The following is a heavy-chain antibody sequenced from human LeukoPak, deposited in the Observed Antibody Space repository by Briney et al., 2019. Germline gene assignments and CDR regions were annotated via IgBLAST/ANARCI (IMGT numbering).Heavy chain of an antibody. D-gene: IGHD2-2*01. CDR2: ISYDGSNK. J-gene: IGHJ6*02. CDR3: AKAVPREPGGFSTDV. V-gene: IGHV3-30*18. CDR1: GFTFSSYG. Sequence: GGSLRLSCAASGFTFSSYGMHWVRQAPGKGLEWVAVISYDGSNKYYADSVKGRFTISRDNSKNTLYLQMNSLRAEDTAVYYCAKAVPREPGGFSTDVWGQGTTVTVSS.